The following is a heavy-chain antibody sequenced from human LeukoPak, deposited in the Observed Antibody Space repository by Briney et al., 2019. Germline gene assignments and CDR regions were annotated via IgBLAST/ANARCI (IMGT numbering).Heavy chain of an antibody. J-gene: IGHJ5*02. Sequence: SQTLSLTCTVSGGSISSGSYYWSWIRQPAGKGLEWIGRIYTSGSTNYNPSLKSRVTISVDTSKNQFSLKLSSVTAADTAVYYCARRGPYYYGSGINWFDPWGQGTLVTVSS. CDR3: ARRGPYYYGSGINWFDP. V-gene: IGHV4-61*02. D-gene: IGHD3-10*01. CDR1: GGSISSGSYY. CDR2: IYTSGST.